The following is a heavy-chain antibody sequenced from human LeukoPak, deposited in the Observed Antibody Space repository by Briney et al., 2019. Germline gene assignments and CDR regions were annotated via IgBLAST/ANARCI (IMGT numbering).Heavy chain of an antibody. V-gene: IGHV3-23*01. CDR3: AKAGLVRGGALDS. J-gene: IGHJ4*02. CDR1: GFTFSTYA. D-gene: IGHD4/OR15-4a*01. Sequence: GGSLRLSCAASGFTFSTYAMTWVRQAPGKGLEWVSSITGSGDGTSAADSVKGRFSISRDNSKNTLFLQMNSLRVEDTAVYYCAKAGLVRGGALDSWGQGTLVTVSS. CDR2: ITGSGDGT.